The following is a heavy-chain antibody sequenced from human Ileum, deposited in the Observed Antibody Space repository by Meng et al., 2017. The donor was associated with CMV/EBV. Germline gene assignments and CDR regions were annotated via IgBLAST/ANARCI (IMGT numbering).Heavy chain of an antibody. CDR1: GGSISSGGYY. J-gene: IGHJ4*02. D-gene: IGHD2-2*01. V-gene: IGHV4-31*03. CDR3: ARDPGALSTVTDEDY. CDR2: IYYSGST. Sequence: SETLSLTCTVSGGSISSGGYYWSWIRQHPGKGLEWIGYIYYSGSTYYNPSLKSRVTISVDTSKNQFSMKLRSVTAADTAVYYCARDPGALSTVTDEDYWGQGTLVTVSS.